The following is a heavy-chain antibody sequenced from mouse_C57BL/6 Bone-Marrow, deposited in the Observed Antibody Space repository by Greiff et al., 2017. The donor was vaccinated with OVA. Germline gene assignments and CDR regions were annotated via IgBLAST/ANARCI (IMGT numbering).Heavy chain of an antibody. D-gene: IGHD4-1*01. CDR2: ISSGGSYT. CDR1: GFTFSSYG. Sequence: EVQLVESGGDLVKPGGSLKLSCAASGFTFSSYGMSWVRQTPDKRLEWVATISSGGSYTYYPDSVKGRFTISRDNAKNTLYLQMSSLKSEDTAMYYCARPGYYFDYWGQGTTLTVSS. J-gene: IGHJ2*01. V-gene: IGHV5-6*01. CDR3: ARPGYYFDY.